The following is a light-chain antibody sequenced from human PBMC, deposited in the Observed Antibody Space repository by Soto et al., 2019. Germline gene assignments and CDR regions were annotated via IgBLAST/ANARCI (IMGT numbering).Light chain of an antibody. Sequence: ENVLTQSPGTLSLSPRERATLSCRASQSVSSSYLAWYQQKPGQAPRLLIYGASSRATGIPDRFSGSGSGTDFTLTISRLEPEDFAVYYCQQYGSSPLLTFGGGTKVDIK. CDR1: QSVSSSY. J-gene: IGKJ4*01. CDR2: GAS. V-gene: IGKV3-20*01. CDR3: QQYGSSPLLT.